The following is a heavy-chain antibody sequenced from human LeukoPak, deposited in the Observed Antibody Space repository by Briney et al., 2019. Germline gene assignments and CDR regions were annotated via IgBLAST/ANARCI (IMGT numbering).Heavy chain of an antibody. CDR3: AVAGTNYFDY. J-gene: IGHJ4*02. CDR1: GFTVSSNY. V-gene: IGHV3-66*01. D-gene: IGHD6-19*01. CDR2: IYSGGST. Sequence: PGGSLRLSCAASGFTVSSNYMSWVRQAPGKGLEWVSVIYSGGSTYYADSVKGGFTISRDNSKNTLYLQMNSPRAEDTAVYYCAVAGTNYFDYWGQGTLVTVSS.